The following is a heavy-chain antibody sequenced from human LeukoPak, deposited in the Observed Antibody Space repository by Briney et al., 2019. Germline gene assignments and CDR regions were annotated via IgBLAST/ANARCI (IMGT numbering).Heavy chain of an antibody. CDR3: AREQKWEPRDYGMDV. D-gene: IGHD1-26*01. CDR2: IYSGGST. J-gene: IGHJ6*02. V-gene: IGHV3-53*01. CDR1: GFTVSSNY. Sequence: GGSLRLSCAASGFTVSSNYMSWVRQAPGKGLEWVSVIYSGGSTYYADSVKGRFTISRDNSKNTLYLQMNSLRAEDTAVYYCAREQKWEPRDYGMDVWGQGTTVTVSS.